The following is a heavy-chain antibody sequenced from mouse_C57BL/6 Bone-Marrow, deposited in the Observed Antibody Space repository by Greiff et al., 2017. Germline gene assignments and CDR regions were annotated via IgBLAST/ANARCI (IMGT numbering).Heavy chain of an antibody. CDR1: GFTFSDYG. D-gene: IGHD2-2*01. CDR2: ISSGRSTI. J-gene: IGHJ3*01. V-gene: IGHV5-17*01. CDR3: ARGWLPAWFSY. Sequence: DVQLVESGGGLVKPGGSLKLSCAASGFTFSDYGMHWVRQAPEKGLEWVAYISSGRSTIYYADTVKGRFTISRDNAKNTLFLQMTSLRSEYTAMYYCARGWLPAWFSYWGQGTRVTVSA.